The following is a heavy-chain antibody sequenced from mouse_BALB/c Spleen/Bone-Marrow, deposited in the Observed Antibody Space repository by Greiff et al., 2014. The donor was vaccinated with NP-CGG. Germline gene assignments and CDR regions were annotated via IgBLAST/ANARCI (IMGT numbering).Heavy chain of an antibody. V-gene: IGHV1-69*02. CDR1: GYTFTSYW. CDR2: IYPSDSYT. J-gene: IGHJ2*01. CDR3: TREGYYGSSYVDY. D-gene: IGHD1-1*01. Sequence: QVQLQQSGAELVRPGASVKLSCKASGYTFTSYWINWVKQRPGQGLEWIGNIYPSDSYTNYNQKFKDKATLTVDESSSTAHMQLSSPTSEDSAVYYCTREGYYGSSYVDYWGQGTTLTVSS.